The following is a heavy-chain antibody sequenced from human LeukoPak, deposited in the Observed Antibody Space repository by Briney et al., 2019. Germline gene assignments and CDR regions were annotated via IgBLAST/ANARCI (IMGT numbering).Heavy chain of an antibody. V-gene: IGHV3-66*01. D-gene: IGHD1-26*01. Sequence: GRSLRLSCAASGFTFSSYAMHWVRQAPGKGLEWVSVLFASGYSKYADSVKGRFTISRDNSENTLDLHMHSLRAEDTAVYYCAKDLPTLNSGSYRIFGYWGQGTLVTVSS. CDR3: AKDLPTLNSGSYRIFGY. J-gene: IGHJ4*02. CDR2: LFASGYS. CDR1: GFTFSSYA.